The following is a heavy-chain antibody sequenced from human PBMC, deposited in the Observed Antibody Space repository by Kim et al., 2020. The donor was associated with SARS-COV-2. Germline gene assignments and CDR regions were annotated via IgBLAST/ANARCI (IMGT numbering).Heavy chain of an antibody. D-gene: IGHD2-15*01. J-gene: IGHJ4*02. CDR1: GFTVSSNY. CDR2: IYSGGST. Sequence: GGSLRLSCAASGFTVSSNYMSWVRQAPGKGLEWVSVIYSGGSTYYADSVKGRFTISRHNSKNTLYLQMNSLRAEDTAVYYCAREASICGGSCYALDWGQGTLVTVSS. CDR3: AREASICGGSCYALD. V-gene: IGHV3-53*04.